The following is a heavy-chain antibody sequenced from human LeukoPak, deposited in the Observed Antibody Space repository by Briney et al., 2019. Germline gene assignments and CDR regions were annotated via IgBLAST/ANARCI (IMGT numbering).Heavy chain of an antibody. V-gene: IGHV3-49*03. J-gene: IGHJ4*02. CDR3: TRDRGAYNLYDY. CDR2: IRSKAYGETA. D-gene: IGHD1-1*01. Sequence: GGSLRLSCAASGFTFGDYAMSWIRQAPGKGLEWVGFIRSKAYGETADYAASVKGRFTISRDDSKAIAYLQMNSLKTEDTAVYHCTRDRGAYNLYDYWGQGILVTVSS. CDR1: GFTFGDYA.